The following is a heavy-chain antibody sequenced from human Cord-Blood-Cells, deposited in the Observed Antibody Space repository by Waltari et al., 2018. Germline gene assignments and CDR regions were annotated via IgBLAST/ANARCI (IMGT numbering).Heavy chain of an antibody. CDR2: IIPIFGTA. CDR1: GGTFSSYA. V-gene: IGHV1-69*01. J-gene: IGHJ2*01. CDR3: AGARPTGDRDWYFDL. Sequence: QVQLLHSGAEVKKPVSSVTVSCKSSGGTFSSYAISWVRQAPGQGLEWMGGIIPIFGTANYAQKFQGGVTITADESTSTAYMELSSLRSEDTAVYYCAGARPTGDRDWYFDLWGRGTLVTVSS. D-gene: IGHD7-27*01.